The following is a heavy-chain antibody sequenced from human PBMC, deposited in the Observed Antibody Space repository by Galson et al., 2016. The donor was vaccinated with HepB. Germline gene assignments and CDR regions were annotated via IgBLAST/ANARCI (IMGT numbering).Heavy chain of an antibody. Sequence: SETLSLTCAVSGGSFSGYCWSWIRQPPGKGLEWIGEINHSGSTNYNPSLKSRVTISVDPSKNEVSLKLSSVTAADTAVYYCARGRRAFSPLNWFDPWGQGSLVTVSS. D-gene: IGHD3-3*02. J-gene: IGHJ5*02. V-gene: IGHV4-34*01. CDR2: INHSGST. CDR3: ARGRRAFSPLNWFDP. CDR1: GGSFSGYC.